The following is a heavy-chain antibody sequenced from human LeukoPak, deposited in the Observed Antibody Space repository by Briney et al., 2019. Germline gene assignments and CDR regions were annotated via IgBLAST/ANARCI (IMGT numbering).Heavy chain of an antibody. CDR2: ISGSGGST. CDR3: AKNPCQLLYHVWFDP. D-gene: IGHD2-2*02. V-gene: IGHV3-23*01. Sequence: PGGSLRLSCAPSGFTFSSYAMSWVRQAPGKGLEWVSAISGSGGSTYYADSVKGRFTISRDNSKNTLYLQMNSLRAEDTAVYYCAKNPCQLLYHVWFDPWGQGTLVTVSS. CDR1: GFTFSSYA. J-gene: IGHJ5*02.